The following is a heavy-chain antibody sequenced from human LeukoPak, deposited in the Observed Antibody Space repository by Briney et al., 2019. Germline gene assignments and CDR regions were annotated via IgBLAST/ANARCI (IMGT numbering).Heavy chain of an antibody. J-gene: IGHJ1*01. V-gene: IGHV4-59*01. D-gene: IGHD1-26*01. CDR3: ARAVSGRYGHFQH. CDR1: GGSISSYY. Sequence: SETLSLTCTVSGGSISSYYWSWIRQPPGKGLEWIGYIYYSGSTNYNPSLKSRVTISVDTSKNQFSLKLSSVTAADTAVYYCARAVSGRYGHFQHWGQGTLVTVSS. CDR2: IYYSGST.